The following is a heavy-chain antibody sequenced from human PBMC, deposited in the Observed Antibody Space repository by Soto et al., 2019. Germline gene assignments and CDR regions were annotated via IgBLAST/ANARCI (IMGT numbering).Heavy chain of an antibody. V-gene: IGHV1-69*13. CDR3: AQRYDPLGGWGLLDN. CDR2: IIPIFGTA. D-gene: IGHD3-16*01. CDR1: GGTFSSYS. Sequence: SVKVSCKASGGTFSSYSISWVRQAPGQGLEWMGGIIPIFGTANYAQKFQGRVTITADESTSTAYMELSSLRSEDTAVYYCAQRYDPLGGWGLLDNWGQGTLVTVSS. J-gene: IGHJ4*02.